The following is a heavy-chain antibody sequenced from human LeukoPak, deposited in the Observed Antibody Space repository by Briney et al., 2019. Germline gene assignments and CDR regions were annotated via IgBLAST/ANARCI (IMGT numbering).Heavy chain of an antibody. CDR2: IRYDGSNK. J-gene: IGHJ4*02. Sequence: GGSLRLSCAASGFTFSSYGMHWVRRAPGKGLEWVAFIRYDGSNKYYADSVKGRFTISRDNSKNTLYLQMNSLRAEDTAVYYCARDGRGYSYGSDPDYWGQGTLVTVSS. V-gene: IGHV3-30*02. CDR1: GFTFSSYG. D-gene: IGHD5-18*01. CDR3: ARDGRGYSYGSDPDY.